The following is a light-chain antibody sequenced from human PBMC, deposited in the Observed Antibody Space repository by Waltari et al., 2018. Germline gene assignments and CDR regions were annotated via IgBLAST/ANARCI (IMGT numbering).Light chain of an antibody. Sequence: QAVVTQEPSLTVSPGGTVPLPCGSSTGPVTSAQWPYWFQQKPGQAPRTLIYDTTNKHSWTPARFSGSLLGGKAALTLSDAQPEDEAEYFCLLGDNNDWVFGGGTKLTVL. V-gene: IGLV7-46*01. CDR3: LLGDNNDWV. J-gene: IGLJ3*02. CDR2: DTT. CDR1: TGPVTSAQW.